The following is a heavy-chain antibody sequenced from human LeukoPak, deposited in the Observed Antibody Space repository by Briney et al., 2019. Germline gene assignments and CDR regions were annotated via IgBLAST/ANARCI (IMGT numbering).Heavy chain of an antibody. J-gene: IGHJ3*02. CDR2: IYPGDSDT. D-gene: IGHD6-19*01. CDR1: GYSFTSYW. CDR3: ARGTRAVAALYDAFDI. Sequence: GESLKISCKGSGYSFTSYWTGWVRQMPGKGLEWMGIIYPGDSDTRYSPSFQGQVTISADKSISTAYLQWSSLRAEDTAVYYCARGTRAVAALYDAFDIWGQGTMVTVSS. V-gene: IGHV5-51*01.